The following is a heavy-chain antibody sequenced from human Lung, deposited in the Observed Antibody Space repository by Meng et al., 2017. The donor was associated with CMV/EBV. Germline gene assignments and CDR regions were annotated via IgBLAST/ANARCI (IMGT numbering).Heavy chain of an antibody. CDR3: ASSQGIEARPLDY. J-gene: IGHJ4*02. D-gene: IGHD6-6*01. V-gene: IGHV3-30*04. CDR1: GFTFSSYA. Sequence: GGSLRLXCAASGFTFSSYAMHWVRQAPGKGLEWVAVISYDGSNKYYADSVKGRFTISRDNSKNTLYLQMNSLRAEDTAVYYCASSQGIEARPLDYWGQGTLVTVSS. CDR2: ISYDGSNK.